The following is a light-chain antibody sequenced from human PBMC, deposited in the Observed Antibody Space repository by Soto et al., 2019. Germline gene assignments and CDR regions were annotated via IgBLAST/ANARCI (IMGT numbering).Light chain of an antibody. V-gene: IGKV3-20*01. CDR1: QTGDSRY. J-gene: IGKJ1*01. Sequence: EIVLTQSPGTLSLSPGETATRSCRASQTGDSRYLAWYQQKRGQAPRLLIYDASNRATGIPARFSGSGSGADFTLTISRLEPEDFAVYYCQQYGSSPRTFGQGTKVDIK. CDR3: QQYGSSPRT. CDR2: DAS.